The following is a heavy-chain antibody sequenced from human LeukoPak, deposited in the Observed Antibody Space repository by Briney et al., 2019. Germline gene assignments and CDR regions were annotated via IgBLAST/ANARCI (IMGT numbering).Heavy chain of an antibody. CDR2: IRVGDVT. D-gene: IGHD3-16*01. J-gene: IGHJ3*01. V-gene: IGHV3-53*01. CDR3: AREDNGGATDDGFDV. CDR1: GFTFSSYW. Sequence: GGSLRLSCAASGFTFSSYWMNWARQAPGKGLEWVSVIRVGDVTHYADSVKGRFTTSRDSSKNTVYLQMESLRVEDTAVYYCAREDNGGATDDGFDVWGHGTVVTVSS.